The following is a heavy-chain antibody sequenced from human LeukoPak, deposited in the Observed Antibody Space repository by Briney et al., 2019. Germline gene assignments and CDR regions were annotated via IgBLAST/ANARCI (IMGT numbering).Heavy chain of an antibody. J-gene: IGHJ4*02. D-gene: IGHD3-3*01. V-gene: IGHV1-24*01. CDR2: FGPEDGET. Sequence: GASVKVSCKVSGYTLTELSMHWVRQAPGKGLEWMGGFGPEDGETIYAQKFQGRVTMTEGTSTDTAYMELSSLRSEDTAVYYCATYYDFWSGYYTSRSVDYWGQGTLVTVSS. CDR3: ATYYDFWSGYYTSRSVDY. CDR1: GYTLTELS.